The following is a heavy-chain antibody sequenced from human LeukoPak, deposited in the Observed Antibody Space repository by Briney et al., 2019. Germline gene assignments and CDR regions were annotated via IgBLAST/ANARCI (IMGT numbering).Heavy chain of an antibody. Sequence: PSETLFLTCTVSGASIRSYYWSWIRQPPGKGLECIGYIYYTGSTNYNYNPSLKSRVTISVDTSKNQFSLKLSSVTAADTAVYYCARDSREQQLGTFDYWGQGTLVSVSS. V-gene: IGHV4-59*01. CDR1: GASIRSYY. D-gene: IGHD6-13*01. J-gene: IGHJ4*02. CDR2: IYYTGSTNY. CDR3: ARDSREQQLGTFDY.